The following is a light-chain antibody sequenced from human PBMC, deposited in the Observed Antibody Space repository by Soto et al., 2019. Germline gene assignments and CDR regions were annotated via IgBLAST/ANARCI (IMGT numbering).Light chain of an antibody. CDR3: QHSYTAPWT. V-gene: IGKV1-39*01. CDR1: ENIIQY. J-gene: IGKJ1*01. CDR2: GAS. Sequence: DIQMTQSPSSLSASLGDRVTITCRASENIIQYLIWYQQKPGKVPRLLVYGASRLETGVPSRFSASGFGTEFTLTIRGLQSEDFATYYCQHSYTAPWTFGQGTKV.